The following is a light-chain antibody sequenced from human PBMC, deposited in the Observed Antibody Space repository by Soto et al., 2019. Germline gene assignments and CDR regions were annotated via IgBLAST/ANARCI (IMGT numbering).Light chain of an antibody. CDR2: DAS. CDR1: QSISSS. CDR3: QQRSSWIT. Sequence: IVLTQSPTTLSLWPGETAVLSCRASQSISSSLSWYQQRPGQAPRLLIYDASNRAPGIPARFSGSGSGTVFTLTLRSLEPEDFALYYCQQRSSWITFGQGTRLEIE. J-gene: IGKJ5*01. V-gene: IGKV3-11*01.